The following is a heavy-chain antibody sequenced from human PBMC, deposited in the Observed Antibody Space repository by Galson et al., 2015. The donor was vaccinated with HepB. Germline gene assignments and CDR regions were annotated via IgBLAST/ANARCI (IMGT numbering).Heavy chain of an antibody. CDR3: ARLGAGQYSSSWYWFDP. CDR2: IYTSGST. CDR1: GGSISSYY. Sequence: LSLTCTVSGGSISSYYWSWIRQPAGKGLEWIGRIYTSGSTNYNPSLKSRVTMSVDTSKNQFSLKLSSVTAADTAVYYCARLGAGQYSSSWYWFDPWGQGTLVTVSS. J-gene: IGHJ5*02. V-gene: IGHV4-4*07. D-gene: IGHD6-13*01.